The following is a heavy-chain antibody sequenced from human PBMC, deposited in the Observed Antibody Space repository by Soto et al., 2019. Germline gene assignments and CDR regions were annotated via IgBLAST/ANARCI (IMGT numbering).Heavy chain of an antibody. Sequence: QVQLVQSGAEVRVPGSSVKVSCKASGGTFSTYPINWLRQAPGQGLEWMGVVIPLFGTTNYAQKFKGRVTITADESTSTAYMELSSLRAEDAAVYYCARGATHGSSWYFWFDPWGQGTLVTVSS. CDR2: VIPLFGTT. J-gene: IGHJ5*02. D-gene: IGHD6-13*01. CDR3: ARGATHGSSWYFWFDP. CDR1: GGTFSTYP. V-gene: IGHV1-69*01.